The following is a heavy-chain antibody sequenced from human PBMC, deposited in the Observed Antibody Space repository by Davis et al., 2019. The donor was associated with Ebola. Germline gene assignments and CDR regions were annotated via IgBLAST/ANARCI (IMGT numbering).Heavy chain of an antibody. Sequence: SETLSLTCGVSGDSITSGGYSWTWIRQSPGKGLEWLGNVYYSGRAYKNPSLKSRITIFLDASNNQFSLQLTSVTAADTAVYYCARQPLTAATLESWGQGTLVTVSS. CDR1: GDSITSGGYS. CDR2: VYYSGRA. J-gene: IGHJ5*02. V-gene: IGHV4-30-4*07. D-gene: IGHD2/OR15-2a*01. CDR3: ARQPLTAATLES.